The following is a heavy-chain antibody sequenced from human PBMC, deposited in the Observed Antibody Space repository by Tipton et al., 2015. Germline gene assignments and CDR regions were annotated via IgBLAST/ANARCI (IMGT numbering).Heavy chain of an antibody. J-gene: IGHJ6*02. D-gene: IGHD3-22*01. CDR1: GGSISSYY. V-gene: IGHV4-59*01. CDR3: ARAMSRRHSSGYYYYGMDV. Sequence: TLSLTCSVSGGSISSYYWSWIRQPPGKGLEWIGYIYYSGSTNYNPSLQSRVTILLDTSKNQFALKLSSVTAADTAVYYCARAMSRRHSSGYYYYGMDVWGQGTTITVSS. CDR2: IYYSGST.